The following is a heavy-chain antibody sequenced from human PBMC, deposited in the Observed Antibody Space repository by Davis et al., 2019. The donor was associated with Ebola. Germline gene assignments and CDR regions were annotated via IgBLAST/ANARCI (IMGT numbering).Heavy chain of an antibody. J-gene: IGHJ4*02. CDR3: ARANEVVVIATTSYYFDY. Sequence: ASVKVSCKASGYTFTTYGISWVRQAPGQGLEWMGWISAYNGNTNYAQKLQGRVTMTTDTSTSTAYMELRSLRSDDTAVYYCARANEVVVIATTSYYFDYWGQGTLVTVSS. CDR2: ISAYNGNT. CDR1: GYTFTTYG. V-gene: IGHV1-18*01. D-gene: IGHD2-21*01.